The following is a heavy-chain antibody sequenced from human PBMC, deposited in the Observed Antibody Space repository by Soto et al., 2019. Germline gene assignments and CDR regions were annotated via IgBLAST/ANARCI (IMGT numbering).Heavy chain of an antibody. Sequence: ESGGGLVQPGGSLRLSCAASGFTFSSYSMNWFRQAPGKGLEWVSYISSSSSTIYYADSVKGRFTISRDNAKNSLYLQMNSLRDEDTAVYYCARKNTYYYDSSGRMDVWGQGTTVTVSS. CDR2: ISSSSSTI. CDR3: ARKNTYYYDSSGRMDV. D-gene: IGHD3-22*01. CDR1: GFTFSSYS. J-gene: IGHJ6*02. V-gene: IGHV3-48*02.